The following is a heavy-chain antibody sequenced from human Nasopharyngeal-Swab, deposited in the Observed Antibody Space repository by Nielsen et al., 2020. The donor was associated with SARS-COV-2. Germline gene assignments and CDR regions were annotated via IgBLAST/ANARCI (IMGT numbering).Heavy chain of an antibody. CDR3: ARWTYSYDSSGYPLTAFDI. D-gene: IGHD3-22*01. V-gene: IGHV4-59*01. CDR2: IYYTGST. Sequence: SETLSLTCTVSGGSISSYYWSWIRQPPGKGLEWIGYIYYTGSTTYNPSLKSRVIISVDTSKSQFSLKLSSVTAADTAVYYCARWTYSYDSSGYPLTAFDIWGQGTMVTVSS. J-gene: IGHJ3*02. CDR1: GGSISSYY.